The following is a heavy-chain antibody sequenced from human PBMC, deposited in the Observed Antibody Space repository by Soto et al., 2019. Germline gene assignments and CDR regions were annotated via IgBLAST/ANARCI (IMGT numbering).Heavy chain of an antibody. J-gene: IGHJ6*03. CDR1: GFIFSNSW. Sequence: EVQLVESGGGLVQPGGSLRLSCAASGFIFSNSWMHWVRQAPGKGLVWVSRINSDGSSTDYADSVKGRFTISRDNAKNTLYLQMNSLRAEDTALYYCARDWSGPGNFAYYYYNMDVWGKGTTVTVSS. CDR2: INSDGSST. V-gene: IGHV3-74*01. D-gene: IGHD3-3*01. CDR3: ARDWSGPGNFAYYYYNMDV.